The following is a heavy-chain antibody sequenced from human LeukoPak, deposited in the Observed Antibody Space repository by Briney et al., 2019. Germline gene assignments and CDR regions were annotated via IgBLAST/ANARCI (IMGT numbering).Heavy chain of an antibody. CDR2: IYHSGST. CDR3: ARYRGVDRNYFDY. V-gene: IGHV4-4*02. J-gene: IGHJ4*02. CDR1: GGSISSSNW. Sequence: SGTLSLTCAVSGGSISSSNWWSWVRQPPGKGLEWIGEIYHSGSTNYNPSLKSRVTISVDKSKNQFSLKLSSVTAADTAVYYCARYRGVDRNYFDYWGQGTLVTVSS. D-gene: IGHD3-10*01.